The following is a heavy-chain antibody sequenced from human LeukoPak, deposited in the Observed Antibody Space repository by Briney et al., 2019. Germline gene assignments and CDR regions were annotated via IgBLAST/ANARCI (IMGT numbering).Heavy chain of an antibody. D-gene: IGHD1-26*01. CDR1: GYTFTSYG. V-gene: IGHV1-18*01. J-gene: IGHJ6*02. Sequence: ASVKVSCKASGYTFTSYGISWVRQAPGQGLEWMGWISAYNGNTNYAQKLQGRVTMTTDTSTSTAYMELRSLRSDDTAVYYCAREVRRSVGSKAADYGMDVWGQGTTVTVSS. CDR2: ISAYNGNT. CDR3: AREVRRSVGSKAADYGMDV.